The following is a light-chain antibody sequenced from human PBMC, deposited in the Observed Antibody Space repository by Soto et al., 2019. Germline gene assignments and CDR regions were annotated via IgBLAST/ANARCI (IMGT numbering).Light chain of an antibody. CDR3: QQYNNWPRT. CDR2: DAS. CDR1: QSVSIN. V-gene: IGKV3-15*01. Sequence: EIVMTQSPATLSVSPGEGATLSCRASQSVSINLAWYQLKPGQAPRLLIYDASTRATGIPARFSGSGSGTEFTLTISSLQSEDFAVYYCQQYNNWPRTFGQGTKVEIK. J-gene: IGKJ1*01.